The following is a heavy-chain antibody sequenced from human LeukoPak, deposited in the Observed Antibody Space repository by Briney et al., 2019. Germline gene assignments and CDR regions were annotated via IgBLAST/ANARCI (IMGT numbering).Heavy chain of an antibody. J-gene: IGHJ4*02. CDR3: ARNDLFKWLQSTIFDY. V-gene: IGHV4-34*01. CDR1: GGSFSGFY. Sequence: SETLSLTFDVYGGSFSGFYWNWIRQPPGKGLEWIGEIDHSGSTNYNPSLKSRVTISVGRANNQFSLKLSSVTAADTAVYYCARNDLFKWLQSTIFDYWGQGTLVTVSS. CDR2: IDHSGST. D-gene: IGHD5-24*01.